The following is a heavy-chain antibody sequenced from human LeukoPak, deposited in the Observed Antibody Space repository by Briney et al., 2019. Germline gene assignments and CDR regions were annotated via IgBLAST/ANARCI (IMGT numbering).Heavy chain of an antibody. CDR2: ISSSGSTV. CDR1: GFTFGSYE. D-gene: IGHD6-19*01. J-gene: IGHJ4*02. V-gene: IGHV3-48*03. CDR3: ARGGAVAGLY. Sequence: GGSLRLSCAVSGFTFGSYEMNWVGQAPGKGLDWVSYISSSGSTVYYPDSVKGRFTISRDNAKNSLYLQMTSLRGEDTAVYYCARGGAVAGLYWGQGTLVTVSS.